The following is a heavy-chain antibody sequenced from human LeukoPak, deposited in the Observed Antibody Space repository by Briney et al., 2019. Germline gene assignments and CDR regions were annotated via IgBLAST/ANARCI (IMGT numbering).Heavy chain of an antibody. Sequence: GGSLRLSCAASGFTFSDYWMHWVRQAPGKGLVWVSRVNSDGSSTSYADSVKGRFTISRDNAKNTPYLQMNSLRAEDTAVYYCARGGSGSSYLVHIWGQGTLVTVSS. CDR1: GFTFSDYW. CDR3: ARGGSGSSYLVHI. CDR2: VNSDGSST. D-gene: IGHD1-26*01. V-gene: IGHV3-74*01. J-gene: IGHJ4*02.